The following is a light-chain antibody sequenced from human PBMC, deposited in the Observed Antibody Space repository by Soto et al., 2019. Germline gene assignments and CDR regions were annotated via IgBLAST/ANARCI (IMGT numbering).Light chain of an antibody. CDR3: QQYNIWPQT. CDR1: QNLRSS. Sequence: VLTQSLATLSVSPGESATLSCRASQNLRSSLAWYQQKPGQAPRLLIYGASTRATGIPARFSGSGSGTEFTLTISSLQSEDFAVYFCQQYNIWPQTFGQGTKVDIK. CDR2: GAS. V-gene: IGKV3-15*01. J-gene: IGKJ1*01.